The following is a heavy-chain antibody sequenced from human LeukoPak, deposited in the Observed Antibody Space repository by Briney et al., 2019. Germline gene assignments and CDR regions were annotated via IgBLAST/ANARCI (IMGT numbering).Heavy chain of an antibody. CDR3: ARGVRYSSRFDP. V-gene: IGHV4-59*01. J-gene: IGHJ5*02. D-gene: IGHD6-6*01. Sequence: SETLSLTCSVSGGSISSYYWSWIRQPPGKGLEWIGYIYYSGSTNYNPSLKSRVTISVDTSKNQFSLKLSSVTAADTAVYYCARGVRYSSRFDPWGQGTLVTVSS. CDR2: IYYSGST. CDR1: GGSISSYY.